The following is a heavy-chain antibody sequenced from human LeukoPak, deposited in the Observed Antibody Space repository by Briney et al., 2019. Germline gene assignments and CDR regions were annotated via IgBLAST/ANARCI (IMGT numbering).Heavy chain of an antibody. Sequence: SETLSLTCTVSGGSISSSSYYWGWIRQPPGKGLEWIGSIYYSGSTYYNPSLKSRVTISVDTSKNQFSLKPSSVTAADTAVYYCARGVVATTDYFDYWGQGTLVTVSS. V-gene: IGHV4-39*01. CDR2: IYYSGST. D-gene: IGHD5-12*01. CDR3: ARGVVATTDYFDY. J-gene: IGHJ4*02. CDR1: GGSISSSSYY.